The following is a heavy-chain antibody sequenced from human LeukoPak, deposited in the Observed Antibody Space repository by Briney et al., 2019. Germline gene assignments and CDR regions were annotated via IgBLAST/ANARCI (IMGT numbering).Heavy chain of an antibody. CDR1: GYTFTGYY. Sequence: ASVKVSCKASGYTFTGYYIHWVRQAPGQGLEWVGWINPNSGGTNCAQKFQGRVTMTRDTSISTAYMELSRLRSDDTAVYYCARTGGSSHDYWGQGTLVTVSS. D-gene: IGHD1-26*01. J-gene: IGHJ4*02. CDR2: INPNSGGT. CDR3: ARTGGSSHDY. V-gene: IGHV1-2*02.